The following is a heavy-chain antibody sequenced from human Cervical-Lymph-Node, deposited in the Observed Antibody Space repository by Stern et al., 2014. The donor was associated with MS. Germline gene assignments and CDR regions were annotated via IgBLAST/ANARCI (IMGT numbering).Heavy chain of an antibody. CDR3: ARLKTTSSNAGDY. CDR2: IPPSDSDT. V-gene: IGHV5-51*01. Sequence: EVQLVESGAEVKKPGESLKISCQASGYIFTTNWIGWVRQMPGKGLEWIGLIPPSDSDTRYRPSFQGHVPISADRSTNTASLQWGSLQASDPAMYYCARLKTTSSNAGDYWGQGTLVTVSS. CDR1: GYIFTTNW. D-gene: IGHD2/OR15-2a*01. J-gene: IGHJ4*02.